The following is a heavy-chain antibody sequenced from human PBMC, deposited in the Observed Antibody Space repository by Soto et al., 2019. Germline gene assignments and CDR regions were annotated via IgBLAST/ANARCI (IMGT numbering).Heavy chain of an antibody. Sequence: SETLSLTCTVSGGSISSYYWSWIRQPPGKGLEWIGYIYYSGSTNYNPSLKSRVTISVDTSKNQFSLKLSSVTAADTAVYYCARDIGSGTLQSVNWFDPWGQGTLVTVSS. V-gene: IGHV4-59*01. CDR2: IYYSGST. D-gene: IGHD3-10*01. CDR1: GGSISSYY. J-gene: IGHJ5*02. CDR3: ARDIGSGTLQSVNWFDP.